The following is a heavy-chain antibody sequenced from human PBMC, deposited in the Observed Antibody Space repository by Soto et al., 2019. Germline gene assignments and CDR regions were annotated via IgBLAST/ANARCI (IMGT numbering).Heavy chain of an antibody. CDR3: TRDFQGPLDYGMDV. Sequence: PGGSLRLSCAASGFAFTNYAMNWVRQAPGKGLEWVSVISGSGGAAYYADSVKGRFTISRDNSKNSLYLQMNSLRAEDTAVYYCTRDFQGPLDYGMDVWGQGTTVTV. J-gene: IGHJ6*02. CDR2: ISGSGGAA. D-gene: IGHD1-1*01. CDR1: GFAFTNYA. V-gene: IGHV3-23*01.